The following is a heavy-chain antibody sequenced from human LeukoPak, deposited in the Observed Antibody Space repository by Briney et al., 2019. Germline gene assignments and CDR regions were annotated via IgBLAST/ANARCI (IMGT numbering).Heavy chain of an antibody. CDR3: ARDLNPIFGVEGAGDVGV. V-gene: IGHV1-18*01. CDR2: ISAYNGNT. CDR1: GYTFTSYG. D-gene: IGHD3-3*01. Sequence: ASVKVSCKASGYTFTSYGISWVRQAPGQGLEWMGWISAYNGNTNYAQKLQGRVTMTTDTSTSTAYMELRSLRSDDTAVYYCARDLNPIFGVEGAGDVGVWGQGTTVTVSS. J-gene: IGHJ6*02.